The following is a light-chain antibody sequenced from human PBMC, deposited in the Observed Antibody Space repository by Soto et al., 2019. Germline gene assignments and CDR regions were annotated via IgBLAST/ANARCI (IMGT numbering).Light chain of an antibody. J-gene: IGKJ1*01. CDR3: QQYTSYPWT. Sequence: DIQMTQSPSSLSASVEDRVIITCRASQSISNHLNWYQQKPGKAPKLLIFAASSLQSGVPSRFSGSRSGPDFTLTISSLQPDDFATYYCQQYTSYPWTFGQGTKVDIK. CDR2: AAS. V-gene: IGKV1-39*01. CDR1: QSISNH.